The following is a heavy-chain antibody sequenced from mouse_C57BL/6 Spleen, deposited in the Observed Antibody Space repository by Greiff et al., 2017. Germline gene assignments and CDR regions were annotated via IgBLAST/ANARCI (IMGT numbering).Heavy chain of an antibody. CDR1: GYTFTDYY. CDR3: ARSGPYYFDY. Sequence: EVKLQQSGPELVKPGASVKISCKASGYTFTDYYMNWVKQSHGKSLEWIGDINPNNGGTSYNQKFKGKATLTVDKSSSTAYMELRSLTSEDSAVYYCARSGPYYFDYWGQGTTRTVSS. CDR2: INPNNGGT. V-gene: IGHV1-26*01. J-gene: IGHJ2*01.